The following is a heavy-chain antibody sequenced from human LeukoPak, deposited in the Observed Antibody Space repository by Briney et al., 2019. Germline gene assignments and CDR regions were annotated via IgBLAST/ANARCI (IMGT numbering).Heavy chain of an antibody. J-gene: IGHJ4*02. CDR1: GGSISSYF. Sequence: SETLSLTCSVSGGSISSYFWSWIRQPPGKGLEWIGYIYYSGSTNYNPSLKSRVTISVDTSKNQFSLKLSSVTAADTAVYYCARGALPEAGTLFDYWGQGTLVAVSS. D-gene: IGHD6-19*01. V-gene: IGHV4-59*01. CDR2: IYYSGST. CDR3: ARGALPEAGTLFDY.